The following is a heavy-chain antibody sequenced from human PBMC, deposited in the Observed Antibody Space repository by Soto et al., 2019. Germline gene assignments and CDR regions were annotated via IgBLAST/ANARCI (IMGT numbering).Heavy chain of an antibody. V-gene: IGHV3-33*01. D-gene: IGHD2-15*01. CDR2: IWYDGSNK. Sequence: GGSLRLSCAASGFTFSSYGMHWVRQAPGKGLEWVAVIWYDGSNKYYADSVKGRFTISRDNSKNTLYLQMNSLRAADTAVYYCARVYCSGGSCYRFDYWGQGTLVTVSS. J-gene: IGHJ4*02. CDR1: GFTFSSYG. CDR3: ARVYCSGGSCYRFDY.